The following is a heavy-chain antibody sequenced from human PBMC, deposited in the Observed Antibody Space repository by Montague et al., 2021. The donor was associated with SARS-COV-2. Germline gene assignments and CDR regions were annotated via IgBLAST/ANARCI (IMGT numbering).Heavy chain of an antibody. Sequence: SETLSLTCTVSGGSISSYYWSWIRQPPGKGLEWMGYICYSGSTNYNPSLKSRVTISVDTSKNKFSLKLSSVTAADTAVSYCERGGERSGLEWPFDYWGQGTLVTVSS. CDR2: ICYSGST. CDR3: ERGGERSGLEWPFDY. D-gene: IGHD3-16*01. J-gene: IGHJ4*02. CDR1: GGSISSYY. V-gene: IGHV4-59*01.